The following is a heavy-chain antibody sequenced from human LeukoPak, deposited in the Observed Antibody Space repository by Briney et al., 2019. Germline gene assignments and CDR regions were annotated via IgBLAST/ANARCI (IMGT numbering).Heavy chain of an antibody. D-gene: IGHD6-13*01. J-gene: IGHJ4*02. Sequence: PGGSLRLSCAASGFTFSSYAMTWVRQAPGKGLEWVSAISGSGGSTYYADSVKGRFTISRDNSKNTLYLQMNSLRAEDTAVYYCASKGGIAAAGTPNAGFDYWGQGTLVTVSS. CDR1: GFTFSSYA. CDR3: ASKGGIAAAGTPNAGFDY. CDR2: ISGSGGST. V-gene: IGHV3-23*01.